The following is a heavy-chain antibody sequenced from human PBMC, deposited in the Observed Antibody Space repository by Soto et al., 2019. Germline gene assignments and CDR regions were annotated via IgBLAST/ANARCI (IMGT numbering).Heavy chain of an antibody. V-gene: IGHV3-66*01. CDR2: IYSGGST. D-gene: IGHD6-6*01. Sequence: GGSLRLSCAASGFTVSSNYTSWVRQAPGKGLEWVPVIYSGGSTYYADSVKGRFTISRDNSKNTLYLQMNSLRVEDTAVYYCARSEYSRRRGSFDIWGTGTMVTVS. J-gene: IGHJ3*02. CDR3: ARSEYSRRRGSFDI. CDR1: GFTVSSNY.